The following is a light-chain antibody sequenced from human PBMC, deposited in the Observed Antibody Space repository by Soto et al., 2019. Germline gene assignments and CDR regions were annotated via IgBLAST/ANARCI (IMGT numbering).Light chain of an antibody. J-gene: IGKJ2*01. CDR3: QQYGSSPPYT. CDR1: QSVSSSY. CDR2: GAS. V-gene: IGKV3-20*01. Sequence: EIVMTQSPATLSVSPGDRATLSCRAGQSVSSSYLAWYQQKPGQAPRLLIYGASSRATGIPDRFSGSGSGTDFTLTISRLEPEDFAVYYCQQYGSSPPYTFGQGTKVDIK.